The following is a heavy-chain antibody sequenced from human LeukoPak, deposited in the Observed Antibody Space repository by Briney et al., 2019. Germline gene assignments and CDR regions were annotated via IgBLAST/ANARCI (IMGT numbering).Heavy chain of an antibody. J-gene: IGHJ5*02. CDR1: GASVTDYY. CDR2: IHHSGNS. V-gene: IGHV4-59*02. Sequence: SETLSLTCTVSGASVTDYYWSWIRQSPGKGLEWISYIHHSGNSDYNPSLRSRVTTSLDTSKNQFPLNLISVTAADTAVYYCTRGHWGLQSWSQGTLVTVFS. D-gene: IGHD7-27*01. CDR3: TRGHWGLQS.